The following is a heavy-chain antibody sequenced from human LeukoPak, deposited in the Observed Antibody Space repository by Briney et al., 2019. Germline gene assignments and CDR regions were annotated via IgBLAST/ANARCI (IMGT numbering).Heavy chain of an antibody. CDR3: ARDWDGGGYSGYDGFDY. D-gene: IGHD5-12*01. J-gene: IGHJ4*02. CDR1: GFTFSSYA. V-gene: IGHV3-30*04. CDR2: TSYDGSTK. Sequence: GGSLRLSCAASGFTFSSYAIHWVRQAPGKGLEWVAVTSYDGSTKDYADSVKGRFTIARDNSKNTLYLQMNMLRAEDTAVYYCARDWDGGGYSGYDGFDYWGQGTLVTVSS.